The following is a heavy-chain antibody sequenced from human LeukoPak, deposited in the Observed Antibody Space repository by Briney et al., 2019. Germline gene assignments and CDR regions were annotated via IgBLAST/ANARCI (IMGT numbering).Heavy chain of an antibody. J-gene: IGHJ4*02. CDR2: IGTAGDT. Sequence: PGGSLRLSCAASGFTFSSYDMHWVRQATGKGLVWVSPIGTAGDTYYPGSVKGRFTISRENAKNSLYLQKNSLRAGDTAVYYCARGGNRYCSGGSCYMFDYWGQGTLVTVSS. D-gene: IGHD2-15*01. CDR3: ARGGNRYCSGGSCYMFDY. CDR1: GFTFSSYD. V-gene: IGHV3-13*01.